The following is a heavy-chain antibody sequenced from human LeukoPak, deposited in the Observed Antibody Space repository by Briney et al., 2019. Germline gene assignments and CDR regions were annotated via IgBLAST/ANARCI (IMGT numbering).Heavy chain of an antibody. J-gene: IGHJ1*01. CDR3: TVTTTVTLAEYFQH. CDR1: GFTVSSNY. V-gene: IGHV3-66*01. D-gene: IGHD4-17*01. Sequence: GGSLRLSCAASGFTVSSNYMSWVRQAPGKGLEWVSVIYSGGSTYYADSVKGRFTIPRDNSKNTLYLQMNSLRAEDTAVYYCTVTTTVTLAEYFQHWGQGTLVTVSS. CDR2: IYSGGST.